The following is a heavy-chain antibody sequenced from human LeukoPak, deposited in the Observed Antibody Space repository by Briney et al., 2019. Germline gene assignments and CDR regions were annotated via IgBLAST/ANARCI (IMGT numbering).Heavy chain of an antibody. Sequence: SETLSLTCTVSGGSISNYYWSWIRQSPVKGLEWIGYIYFSGATNYNPSLKSRVTISVDTSKNQFSLKLSSVTAADTAVYYCAREDPQTTVPEGLDVWGQGTPVTVSS. CDR3: AREDPQTTVPEGLDV. CDR2: IYFSGAT. D-gene: IGHD4-17*01. CDR1: GGSISNYY. J-gene: IGHJ6*02. V-gene: IGHV4-59*01.